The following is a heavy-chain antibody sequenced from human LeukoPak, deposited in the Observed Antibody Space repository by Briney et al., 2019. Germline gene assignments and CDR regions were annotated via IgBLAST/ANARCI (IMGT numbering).Heavy chain of an antibody. Sequence: SETLSLTCTVSGGSISSGSYYWGWIRQPPGKGLEWIGSIYYSGSTYYNPSLKSRATISVDTSKNQFSLKLSSVTAADTALYYCAREGYYGSGYPFDYWGQGTLVTVSS. V-gene: IGHV4-39*07. CDR3: AREGYYGSGYPFDY. J-gene: IGHJ4*02. D-gene: IGHD3-10*01. CDR1: GGSISSGSYY. CDR2: IYYSGST.